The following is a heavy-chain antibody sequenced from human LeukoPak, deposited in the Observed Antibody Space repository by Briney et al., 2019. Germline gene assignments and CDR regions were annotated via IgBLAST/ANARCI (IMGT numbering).Heavy chain of an antibody. CDR1: GFTVSSNY. CDR3: ARVASGWQYDDY. V-gene: IGHV3-66*01. J-gene: IGHJ4*02. CDR2: IYSGGST. D-gene: IGHD6-19*01. Sequence: GGSLRLSCAASGFTVSSNYMSWVRQAPGKGLEWVSVIYSGGSTYYADSVKGRFTISRDNSKNTLYLQMNSLRAEDTAVYYCARVASGWQYDDYWGQGTLVTVSS.